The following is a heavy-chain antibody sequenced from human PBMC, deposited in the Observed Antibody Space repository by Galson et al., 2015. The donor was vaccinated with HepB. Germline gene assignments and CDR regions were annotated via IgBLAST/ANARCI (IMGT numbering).Heavy chain of an antibody. V-gene: IGHV3-23*01. CDR1: GFTFSSYA. J-gene: IGHJ3*02. CDR3: AKEFSPDYGSQNEALPGDAFDI. Sequence: SLRLSCAASGFTFSSYAMSWVRQAPGKGLEWVSAISGSGGSTYYADSVKGRFTISRDNSKNTLYLQMNSLRAEDTAVYYCAKEFSPDYGSQNEALPGDAFDIWGQGTMVTVSS. CDR2: ISGSGGST. D-gene: IGHD3-10*01.